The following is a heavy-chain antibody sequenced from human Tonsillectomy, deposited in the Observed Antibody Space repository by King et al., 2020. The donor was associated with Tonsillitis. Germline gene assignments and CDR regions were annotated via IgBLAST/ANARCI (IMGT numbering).Heavy chain of an antibody. D-gene: IGHD5-12*01. J-gene: IGHJ5*02. V-gene: IGHV4-34*01. CDR1: GGPFSGYY. Sequence: QVQLPQWGAGLLKPSETMSLPCAVYGGPFSGYYWSWIRQPPGKGLEWIGEINHSGYTNYNSSLESRVTISVDTSKNQVSLKLSSVTAADTAVYYCARGYSGYITWFDPWGQGTLVTVSS. CDR2: INHSGYT. CDR3: ARGYSGYITWFDP.